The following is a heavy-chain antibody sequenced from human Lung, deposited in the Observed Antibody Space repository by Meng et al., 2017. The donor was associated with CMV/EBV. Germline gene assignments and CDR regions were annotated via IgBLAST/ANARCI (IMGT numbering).Heavy chain of an antibody. CDR1: GFTFSNST. CDR3: ARGTYISGWYYYYYYYAMDV. V-gene: IGHV3-49*04. J-gene: IGHJ6*02. Sequence: SCTASGFTFSNSTMSWVRQAPGKGLEWVGFIRSKAFGGTTEYAASVKGRFTISRDDSKGIACLQMNSLKVEDTAVYYCARGTYISGWYYYYYYYAMDVXGQGXKVTVSS. CDR2: IRSKAFGGTT. D-gene: IGHD6-19*01.